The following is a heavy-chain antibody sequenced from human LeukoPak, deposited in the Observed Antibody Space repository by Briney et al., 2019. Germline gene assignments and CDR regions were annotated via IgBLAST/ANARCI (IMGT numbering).Heavy chain of an antibody. CDR1: GGSISSGGYS. Sequence: SETLSLTCAVSGGSISSGGYSWSWIRQPPGKGLEWIGYIYHSGSTYYNPSLKSRVTISVDRSKNQFSLKLSSVTAADTAVYYCARGKDSRYDNWFDPWGQGTLVIVSS. V-gene: IGHV4-30-2*01. J-gene: IGHJ5*02. D-gene: IGHD2-2*01. CDR2: IYHSGST. CDR3: ARGKDSRYDNWFDP.